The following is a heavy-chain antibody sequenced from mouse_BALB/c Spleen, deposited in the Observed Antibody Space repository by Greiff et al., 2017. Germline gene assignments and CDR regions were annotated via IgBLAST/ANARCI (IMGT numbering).Heavy chain of an antibody. V-gene: IGHV2-2*02. J-gene: IGHJ3*01. Sequence: VKLVESGPGLVQPSQSLSITCTVSGFSLTSYGVHWVRQSPGKGLEWLGVIWSGGSTDYNAAFISRLSISKDNSKSQVFFKMNSLQANDTAIYYCARGDDYAWFAYWGQGTLVTVSA. D-gene: IGHD2-4*01. CDR3: ARGDDYAWFAY. CDR1: GFSLTSYG. CDR2: IWSGGST.